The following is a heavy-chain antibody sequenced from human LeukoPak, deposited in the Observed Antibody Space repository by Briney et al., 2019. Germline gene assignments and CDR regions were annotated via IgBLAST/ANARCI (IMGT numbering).Heavy chain of an antibody. J-gene: IGHJ4*02. CDR2: IYTSGST. D-gene: IGHD3-9*01. CDR3: ARSPVLRYFDWLSFDY. Sequence: SETLSLTCTVSGGSISSGSYYWSWIRQPAGKGLEWIGRIYTSGSTNYNPSLKSRVTISVDTSKNQFSLKLSSVTAADTAVYYCARSPVLRYFDWLSFDYWGQGTLVTVSS. CDR1: GGSISSGSYY. V-gene: IGHV4-61*02.